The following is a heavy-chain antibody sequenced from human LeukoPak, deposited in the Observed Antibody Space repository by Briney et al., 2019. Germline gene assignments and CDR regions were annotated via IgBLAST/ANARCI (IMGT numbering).Heavy chain of an antibody. CDR3: ARIDRAVAGTIDY. CDR1: GGSISSYF. D-gene: IGHD6-19*01. CDR2: IYYSGST. Sequence: PSETLPLTCTVSGGSISSYFWSWIRQPPGKGLEWIGYIYYSGSTNYNPSLKSRVTMPVDTSKNQFSLKLSSVTAADTAVYYCARIDRAVAGTIDYWGQGTLVTVSS. J-gene: IGHJ4*02. V-gene: IGHV4-59*08.